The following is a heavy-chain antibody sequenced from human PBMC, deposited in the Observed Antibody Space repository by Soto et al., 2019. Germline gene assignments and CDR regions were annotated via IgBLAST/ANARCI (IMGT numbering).Heavy chain of an antibody. CDR2: IYSGGST. Sequence: EVQLVETGGGLIQPGGSLRLSCAASGFTVSSNYMSWVRQAPGKGLEWVSVIYSGGSTYYADSVKGRFTISGDNSKNTLYLQMNSLRAEDTAVYYCARGNSPRTYYDFWSGYYSGYYFDYWGQGTLVTVSS. V-gene: IGHV3-53*02. CDR1: GFTVSSNY. J-gene: IGHJ4*02. D-gene: IGHD3-3*01. CDR3: ARGNSPRTYYDFWSGYYSGYYFDY.